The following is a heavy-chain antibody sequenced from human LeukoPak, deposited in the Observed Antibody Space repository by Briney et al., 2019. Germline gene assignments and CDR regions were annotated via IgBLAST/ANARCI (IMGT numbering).Heavy chain of an antibody. J-gene: IGHJ4*02. CDR1: GGTFSSYA. V-gene: IGHV1-69*04. CDR2: IIPILGIA. CDR3: ATPQYSGSPYFDY. D-gene: IGHD1-26*01. Sequence: ASVKVSCKASGGTFSSYAISWVRQAPGQGLEWMGRIIPILGIANYAQKFQGRVTITADKSTSTAYMELSSLRSEDTAVYYCATPQYSGSPYFDYWGQGTLVTVSS.